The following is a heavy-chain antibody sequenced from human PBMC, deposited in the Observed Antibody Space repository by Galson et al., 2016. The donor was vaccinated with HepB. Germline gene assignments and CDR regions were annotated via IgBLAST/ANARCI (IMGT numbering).Heavy chain of an antibody. J-gene: IGHJ4*02. CDR3: ATYYSGSYLGFSY. Sequence: SETLSLTCIVSGGSISSTSYYWGWIRQPPGKGLEWIGNIYYTGSTYYSPSLKSRVTISVDTSKNQFSLKLSSVTAADTAVYYCATYYSGSYLGFSYWGQGTLVTVSS. CDR2: IYYTGST. V-gene: IGHV4-39*01. D-gene: IGHD1-26*01. CDR1: GGSISSTSYY.